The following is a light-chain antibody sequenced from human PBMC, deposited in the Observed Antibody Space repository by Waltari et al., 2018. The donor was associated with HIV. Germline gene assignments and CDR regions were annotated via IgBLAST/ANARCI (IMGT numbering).Light chain of an antibody. V-gene: IGLV2-23*01. Sequence: QSALTQPASVSGSPGPSITISCTGTSSDIGYYNLVSWYQQHPGKAPKLIIYEGIKRPSGVSNRISGSKSANTASLTISGLQAEDEADYFCSSYGGSSNWLFGGGTKLTVL. CDR1: SSDIGYYNL. CDR2: EGI. CDR3: SSYGGSSNWL. J-gene: IGLJ2*01.